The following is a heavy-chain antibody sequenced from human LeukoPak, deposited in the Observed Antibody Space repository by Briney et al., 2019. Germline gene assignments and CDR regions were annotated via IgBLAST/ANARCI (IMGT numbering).Heavy chain of an antibody. CDR3: ARGLGGYGNWFDP. Sequence: ASVKVSCKASGYTFTSYDINWVRQATGQGLEWMGWMNPNSGDTGYAQKFQGRVIMTRNTSISTAYMELSSLRSDDTAVYYCARGLGGYGNWFDPWGQGTLVIVSS. J-gene: IGHJ5*02. CDR2: MNPNSGDT. V-gene: IGHV1-8*01. CDR1: GYTFTSYD. D-gene: IGHD5-18*01.